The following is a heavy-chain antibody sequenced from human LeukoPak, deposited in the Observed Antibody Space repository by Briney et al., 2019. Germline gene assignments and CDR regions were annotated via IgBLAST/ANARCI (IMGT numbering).Heavy chain of an antibody. J-gene: IGHJ4*02. CDR2: ITSSGGIT. D-gene: IGHD3-10*02. V-gene: IGHV3-23*01. Sequence: GGSLRLSCAASGFTFSSYAMTWVRQAPGKGLEWVSSITSSGGITYYADSVKGRFTISRDNSKNTLYLQLNSLRAGDTAVYFCAQFDGVRGLIMRYFDYWGQGTLVTVSS. CDR1: GFTFSSYA. CDR3: AQFDGVRGLIMRYFDY.